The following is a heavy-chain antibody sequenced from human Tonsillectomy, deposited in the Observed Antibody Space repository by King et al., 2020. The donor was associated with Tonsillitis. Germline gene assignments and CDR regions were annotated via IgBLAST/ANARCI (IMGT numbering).Heavy chain of an antibody. V-gene: IGHV1-18*01. D-gene: IGHD1-14*01. CDR1: GYSFTSDG. CDR2: ISGHNGNA. Sequence: QLVQSGGEVKKPGASVKVSCKASGYSFTSDGIDWLRQAPGQGLEWMGWISGHNGNANYAQKFRGRVTMTTDTSTTTAYMELRSLRSDDTAVYYCARSRGTGTAEYWGQGTLVTVSS. CDR3: ARSRGTGTAEY. J-gene: IGHJ4*02.